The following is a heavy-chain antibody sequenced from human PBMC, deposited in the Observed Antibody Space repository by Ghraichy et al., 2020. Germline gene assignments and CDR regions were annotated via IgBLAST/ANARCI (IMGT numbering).Heavy chain of an antibody. V-gene: IGHV1-8*01. D-gene: IGHD6-13*01. CDR2: MNPNSGNT. J-gene: IGHJ6*03. CDR1: GYTFTSYD. Sequence: ASVKVSCKASGYTFTSYDINWVRQATGQGLEWMGWMNPNSGNTGYAQKFQGRVTMTRNTSISTAYMELSSLRSEDTAVYYCARAGYSSSWYTNYHYYMDVWGKGTTVTVSS. CDR3: ARAGYSSSWYTNYHYYMDV.